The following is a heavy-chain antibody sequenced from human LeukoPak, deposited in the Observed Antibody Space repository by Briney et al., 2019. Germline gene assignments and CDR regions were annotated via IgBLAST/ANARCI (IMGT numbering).Heavy chain of an antibody. CDR2: INPNSGGT. CDR1: GYTFTGYY. Sequence: ASVKVSCKASGYTFTGYYMHWVRQAPGQGLEWMGWINPNSGGTNYAQKFQGWVTMTRDTSISTAYMELSRLRSDDTAVYYCASSNTGVTDSYYYYGMDVWGQGTTVTVSS. V-gene: IGHV1-2*04. CDR3: ASSNTGVTDSYYYYGMDV. J-gene: IGHJ6*02. D-gene: IGHD2-21*02.